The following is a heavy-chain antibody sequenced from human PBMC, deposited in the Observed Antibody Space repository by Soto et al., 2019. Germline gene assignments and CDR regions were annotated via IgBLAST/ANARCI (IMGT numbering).Heavy chain of an antibody. D-gene: IGHD3-3*01. J-gene: IGHJ6*02. CDR3: TKDYDFWSGYWSHHDRMAV. CDR2: IRRKANSYAT. Sequence: GGSLRLSCAASGFTFSGSAMHWVRQAPGKVLDWFGRIRRKANSYATAYDASVKGRFNIARDDSKNTAYLQMNSLXTQDTAVYYCTKDYDFWSGYWSHHDRMAVGGQGTAVTGAS. V-gene: IGHV3-73*01. CDR1: GFTFSGSA.